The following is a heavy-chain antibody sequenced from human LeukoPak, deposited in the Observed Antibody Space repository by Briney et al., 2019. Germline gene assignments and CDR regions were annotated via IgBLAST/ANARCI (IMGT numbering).Heavy chain of an antibody. CDR1: GGSISSSSYY. J-gene: IGHJ3*02. V-gene: IGHV4-39*01. CDR3: ARHNPIPRYDYVWGSYRDNAFDI. D-gene: IGHD3-16*02. Sequence: SETLSLTCTASGGSISSSSYYWGWIRQPPGKGLEWIGSINYSGSTYYNPSLKSRVTISVDTSKNQFSLKLSSVTAADTAVYYCARHNPIPRYDYVWGSYRDNAFDIWGQGTMVTVSS. CDR2: INYSGST.